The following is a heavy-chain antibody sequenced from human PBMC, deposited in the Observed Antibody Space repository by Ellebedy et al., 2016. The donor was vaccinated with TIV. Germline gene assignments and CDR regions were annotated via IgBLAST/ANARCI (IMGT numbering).Heavy chain of an antibody. V-gene: IGHV3-64*02. D-gene: IGHD1-26*01. CDR1: GFTFSTYG. CDR3: ARGGIGSFDY. CDR2: IVNNGSST. Sequence: PGGSLTLSCAASGFTFSTYGMYLVLHAPGKGLEFVSRIVNNGSSTFYADFVKGRFTISRDNSNNTLYLQMGSLTTEDMAVYYCARGGIGSFDYWGQGTLVTVSS. J-gene: IGHJ4*02.